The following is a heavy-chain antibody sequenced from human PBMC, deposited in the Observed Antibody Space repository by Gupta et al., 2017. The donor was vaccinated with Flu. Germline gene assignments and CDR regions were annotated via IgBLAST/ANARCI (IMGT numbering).Heavy chain of an antibody. CDR2: ISGSGGST. J-gene: IGHJ4*02. Sequence: FSSYAMSGVRQARGKGVEWVSAISGSGGSTYYADSVKGRFTISRDKSNNKLYLQMNSRRAEDTAVYYCSKGRLGYTYYFDYWGQGTLVTVSS. CDR3: SKGRLGYTYYFDY. D-gene: IGHD3-16*02. V-gene: IGHV3-23*01. CDR1: FSSYA.